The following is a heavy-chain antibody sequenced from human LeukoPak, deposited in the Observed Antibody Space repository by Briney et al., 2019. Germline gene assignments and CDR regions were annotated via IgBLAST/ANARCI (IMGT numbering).Heavy chain of an antibody. CDR1: GYTFTGYY. V-gene: IGHV1-2*02. J-gene: IGHJ4*02. CDR2: INPNSGGT. Sequence: ASVKVSCKASGYTFTGYYMHWVRQAPGQGLEWMGWINPNSGGTNYAQKLQGRATMTTDTSTSTAYMELRSLRSDDTAVYYCARMRSQTRLDYWGQGTLVTVSS. CDR3: ARMRSQTRLDY.